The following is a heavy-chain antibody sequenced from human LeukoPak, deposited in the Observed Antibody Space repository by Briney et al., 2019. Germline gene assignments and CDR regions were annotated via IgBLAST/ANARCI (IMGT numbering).Heavy chain of an antibody. CDR1: GGSISSYY. D-gene: IGHD1-26*01. V-gene: IGHV4-59*01. J-gene: IGHJ3*02. CDR2: IYYSGST. Sequence: SETLSLTCTVSGGSISSYYWSWIRQPPGKGREWVGYIYYSGSTNYNPSLKSRVTISVDTSKNQFSLKLSSVTAADTAVYYCARDGSYGAFDIWGQGTMVTVSS. CDR3: ARDGSYGAFDI.